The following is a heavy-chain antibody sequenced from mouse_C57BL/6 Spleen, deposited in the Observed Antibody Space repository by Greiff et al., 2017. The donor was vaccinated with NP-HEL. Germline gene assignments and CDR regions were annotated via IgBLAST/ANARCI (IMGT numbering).Heavy chain of an antibody. Sequence: VQLQQSGPELVKPGASVKISCKASGYAFSSSWMNWVKQRPGKGLEWIGRIYPGDGANNYNGKFKGKATLTADKSSSTAYMQLSSLTSEDSAVYCCARPFTTVVADWYFDVWGTGTTVTVS. D-gene: IGHD1-1*01. CDR1: GYAFSSSW. CDR2: IYPGDGAN. J-gene: IGHJ1*03. V-gene: IGHV1-82*01. CDR3: ARPFTTVVADWYFDV.